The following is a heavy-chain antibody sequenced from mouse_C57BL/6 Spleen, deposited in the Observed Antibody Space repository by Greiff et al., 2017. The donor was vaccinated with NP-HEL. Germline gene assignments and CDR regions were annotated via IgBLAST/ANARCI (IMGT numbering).Heavy chain of an antibody. D-gene: IGHD3-1*01. CDR2: ISTYYGDA. CDR3: GRSRGSYWYFDV. J-gene: IGHJ1*03. CDR1: GYTFTDYA. Sequence: VQLQQSGPELVRPGVSVKISCKGSGYTFTDYAMHWVKQSHAKSLEWIGVISTYYGDASYNQKFKDKATMTVDKSSSTAYMELARLTSEDSAVYCWGRSRGSYWYFDVWGTRTTVTVSS. V-gene: IGHV1-67*01.